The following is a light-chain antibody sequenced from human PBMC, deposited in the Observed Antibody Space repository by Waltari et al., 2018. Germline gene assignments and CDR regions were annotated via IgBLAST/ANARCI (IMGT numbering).Light chain of an antibody. CDR1: SRDVGNYDF. J-gene: IGLJ2*01. V-gene: IGLV2-23*02. CDR3: FSYATRNTPVA. CDR2: EVN. Sequence: QSALTQHASVSGSPGQSITISCTGSSRDVGNYDFVSWYQQYPGKAPKVIIYEVNKRPSGVSDRFSGSKSGNTASLTISGLQPEDEADYHCFSYATRNTPVAFGGGTKVTLL.